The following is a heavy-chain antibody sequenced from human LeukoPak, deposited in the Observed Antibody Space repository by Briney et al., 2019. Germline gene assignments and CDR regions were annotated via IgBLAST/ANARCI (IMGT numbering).Heavy chain of an antibody. D-gene: IGHD2-8*01. Sequence: ASVKVSCKTSGYSENFYGITWVRQVAGQGLEWMGWISAQHGQTEYAPKSQDRVTMTTDTYTNTAYMELRSLRSEDTAAYYCAGSLGDCTSNVCYLKYWGQAWLVTVSS. V-gene: IGHV1-18*01. J-gene: IGHJ4*02. CDR2: ISAQHGQT. CDR3: AGSLGDCTSNVCYLKY. CDR1: GYSENFYG.